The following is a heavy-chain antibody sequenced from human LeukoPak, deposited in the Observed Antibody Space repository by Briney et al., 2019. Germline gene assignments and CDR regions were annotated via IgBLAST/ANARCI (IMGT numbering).Heavy chain of an antibody. V-gene: IGHV3-48*01. D-gene: IGHD3-10*01. CDR2: ISSSSSTI. Sequence: GGSLRLSCAASGFTFSSYSMNWVRQAPGKGLEWVSYISSSSSTIYYADSVKGRFTISRDNSKNTLYLQMNSLRAEDTAVYYCAKDFVTMVRGVSHYFDYWGQGTLVTVSS. CDR1: GFTFSSYS. J-gene: IGHJ4*02. CDR3: AKDFVTMVRGVSHYFDY.